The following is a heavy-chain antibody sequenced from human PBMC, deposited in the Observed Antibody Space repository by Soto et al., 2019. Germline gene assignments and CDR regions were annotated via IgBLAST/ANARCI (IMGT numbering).Heavy chain of an antibody. J-gene: IGHJ4*02. Sequence: EVQLVESGGGLVQPGGSLRLSCAASGFTFSSYEMNWVRQAPGKGLEWVSSISASGDITYYADSVKGRFTVSRDNSKNTLSLQMNSLRSEDTAIYYCAKGRKDNGSYRTAFDNWGQGTLVTVSS. D-gene: IGHD1-26*01. V-gene: IGHV3-23*04. CDR2: ISASGDIT. CDR3: AKGRKDNGSYRTAFDN. CDR1: GFTFSSYE.